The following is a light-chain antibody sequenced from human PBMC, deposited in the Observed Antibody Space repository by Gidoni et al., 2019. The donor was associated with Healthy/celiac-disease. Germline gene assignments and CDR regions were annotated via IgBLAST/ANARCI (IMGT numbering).Light chain of an antibody. CDR1: QSVSSY. Sequence: IVLTQSPATLSLSPGERATLSCRASQSVSSYLAWYQQKPGQAPRLLIYEASNRATGIPARFSGSGSGTDFTLTISSLEPEDVAVYYCQQRYNWPPTFGGGTKVEIK. V-gene: IGKV3-11*01. CDR2: EAS. J-gene: IGKJ4*01. CDR3: QQRYNWPPT.